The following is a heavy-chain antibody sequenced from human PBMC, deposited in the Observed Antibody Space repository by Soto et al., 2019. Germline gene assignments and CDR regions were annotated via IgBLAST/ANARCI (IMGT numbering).Heavy chain of an antibody. J-gene: IGHJ2*01. D-gene: IGHD1-20*01. CDR3: ARHPRITRGWNFDL. CDR2: IFHSGDT. Sequence: LSLTCTVSGGSIDTSDYYWSWIRQQPGKGLEWIGYIFHSGDTYYNPSLTSRLAFSVDTSKNQFSLRLTSVTVADTAIYFCARHPRITRGWNFDLWGRGTLVTVSS. V-gene: IGHV4-31*02. CDR1: GGSIDTSDYY.